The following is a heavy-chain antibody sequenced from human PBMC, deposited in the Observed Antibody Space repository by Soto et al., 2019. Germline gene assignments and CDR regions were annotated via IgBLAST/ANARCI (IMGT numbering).Heavy chain of an antibody. CDR2: IYHSGST. CDR1: GGYISSGGYS. Sequence: SETLSLTCAVSGGYISSGGYSWSWIRQPPGKGLEWIGYIYHSGSTYYNPSLKSRVTISVDRSKNQFSLKLSSVTAADTAVYYCATESVDTAMEHRIGMDVWGQGTTVTVSS. D-gene: IGHD5-18*01. V-gene: IGHV4-30-2*01. J-gene: IGHJ6*02. CDR3: ATESVDTAMEHRIGMDV.